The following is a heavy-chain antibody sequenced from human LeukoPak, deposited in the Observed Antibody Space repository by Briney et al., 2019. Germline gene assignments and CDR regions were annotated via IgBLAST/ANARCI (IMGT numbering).Heavy chain of an antibody. D-gene: IGHD6-13*01. CDR3: ARNQQQLAPYYYYYMDV. J-gene: IGHJ6*03. Sequence: GASVKVSCKASGYTFTGYYMHWVRQAPGQGLEWMGWINPNSGGTNYAQKFQGRVTMTRDTSISTAYMELSRLRSDDTAVYYCARNQQQLAPYYYYYMDVWGKGTTVTVSS. CDR1: GYTFTGYY. V-gene: IGHV1-2*02. CDR2: INPNSGGT.